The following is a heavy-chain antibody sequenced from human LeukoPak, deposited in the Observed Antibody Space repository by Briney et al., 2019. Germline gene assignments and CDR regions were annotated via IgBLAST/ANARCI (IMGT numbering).Heavy chain of an antibody. CDR2: IRYDGSNK. J-gene: IGHJ4*02. V-gene: IGHV3-30*02. CDR1: GFTFSSYG. D-gene: IGHD3-22*01. CDR3: AKWAEYYYDSSGSIPGY. Sequence: GGSLRLSCAASGFTFSSYGMHWVPQAPGKGLEWVAFIRYDGSNKYYADSVKGRFTISRDNSKNTLYLQMNSLRAEDTAVYYCAKWAEYYYDSSGSIPGYWGQGTLVTVSS.